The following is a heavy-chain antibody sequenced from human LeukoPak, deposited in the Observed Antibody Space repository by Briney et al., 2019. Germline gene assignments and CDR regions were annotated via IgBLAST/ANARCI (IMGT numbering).Heavy chain of an antibody. J-gene: IGHJ1*01. CDR2: IYPGDSDT. CDR3: ATYAGSSSKYFQN. V-gene: IGHV5-51*01. D-gene: IGHD3-10*01. CDR1: GYSFPSNW. Sequence: EESLKISCKGSGYSFPSNWIGWVRQMPGKGLEWMGIIYPGDSDTRCSPSFQGQVTISADKSISTAYLHWSSLKASDTAIYYCATYAGSSSKYFQNWGQGTLVTVSS.